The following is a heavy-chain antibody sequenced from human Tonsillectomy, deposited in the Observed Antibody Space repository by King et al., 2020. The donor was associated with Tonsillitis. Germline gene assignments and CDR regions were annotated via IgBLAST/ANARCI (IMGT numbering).Heavy chain of an antibody. CDR3: VSRLVDCNANICADH. CDR2: ISGSRDST. CDR1: GFIFHKYA. V-gene: IGHV3-23*04. Sequence: VQLVESGGGLVQPGGSLRLSCAASGFIFHKYAMSWVRQSPGKGLEWVSAISGSRDSTSYAHSVKGRFTISRDASKNTLFLQMNSLRVEDTAVYYCVSRLVDCNANICADHWGQGTLVSVSS. J-gene: IGHJ4*02. D-gene: IGHD2/OR15-2a*01.